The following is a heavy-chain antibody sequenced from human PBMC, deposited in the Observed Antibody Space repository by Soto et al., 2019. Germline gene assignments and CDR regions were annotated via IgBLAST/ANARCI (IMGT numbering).Heavy chain of an antibody. Sequence: EVQLVESGGGLVKPGGSLRLSCAASGFTFSNAWMSWVRQAPGKGLEWVGRIKSKTDGGTTDYAAPVKGRFTISRDDSKNTLYLQMNSLKTEDTAVYYCTTDMIVVVISTQHCGQGTLVTVSS. D-gene: IGHD3-22*01. J-gene: IGHJ1*01. V-gene: IGHV3-15*01. CDR2: IKSKTDGGTT. CDR3: TTDMIVVVISTQH. CDR1: GFTFSNAW.